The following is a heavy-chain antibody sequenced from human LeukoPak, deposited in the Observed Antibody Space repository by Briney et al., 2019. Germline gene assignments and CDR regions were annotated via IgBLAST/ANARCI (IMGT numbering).Heavy chain of an antibody. V-gene: IGHV3-23*01. Sequence: GGSLRLSCAASGFTFSSYAMNWVRQAPGKGLEWVSAISGTGDSTYYADSVKGRFTISRDNSKNTLYLQMNSLRAEDAAVYYCGKRGGGVSAYGYFDYWGQGTLVTVSS. CDR2: ISGTGDST. CDR3: GKRGGGVSAYGYFDY. J-gene: IGHJ4*02. CDR1: GFTFSSYA. D-gene: IGHD3-16*01.